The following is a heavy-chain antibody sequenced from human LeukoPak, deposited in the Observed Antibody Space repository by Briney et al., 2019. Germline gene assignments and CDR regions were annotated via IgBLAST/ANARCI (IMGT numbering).Heavy chain of an antibody. J-gene: IGHJ4*02. CDR2: INHSGST. CDR1: GGSFSGYY. Sequence: PSETLSLTCAVYGGSFSGYYWSWIRQPPGKGLEWIGEINHSGSTNYNPSLKSRVTISVDTSKNQFSLKLSSVTAADTAVYYCARSRGDSSGYYYFDYWGQGTLVTVSS. CDR3: ARSRGDSSGYYYFDY. V-gene: IGHV4-34*01. D-gene: IGHD3-22*01.